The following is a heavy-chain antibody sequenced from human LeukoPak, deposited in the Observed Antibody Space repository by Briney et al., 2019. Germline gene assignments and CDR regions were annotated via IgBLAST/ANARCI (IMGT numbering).Heavy chain of an antibody. CDR3: ARDLGGSNYAFYY. Sequence: GASVKVSCKASGGTFSSYAISWVRQAPGQGLEWMGGIIPIFGTANYAQKSQGRVTITADESTSTAYMELSSLRSEDTAVYYCARDLGGSNYAFYYWGQGTLVTVSS. CDR2: IIPIFGTA. D-gene: IGHD4-11*01. J-gene: IGHJ4*02. CDR1: GGTFSSYA. V-gene: IGHV1-69*13.